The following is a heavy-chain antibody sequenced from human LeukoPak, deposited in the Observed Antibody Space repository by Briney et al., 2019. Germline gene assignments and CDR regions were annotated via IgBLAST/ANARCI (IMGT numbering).Heavy chain of an antibody. CDR3: AGIPAATHNWFDP. J-gene: IGHJ5*02. V-gene: IGHV4-4*09. CDR1: GGSISSYY. CDR2: IYTSGST. Sequence: SETLSLTCTVSGGSISSYYWSWIRQPPGKGLEWIGYIYTSGSTNYNPSLKSRVTISVDTSKNQFSLKLSSVTAADTAVYYCAGIPAATHNWFDPWGQGTLVTVSS. D-gene: IGHD2-2*01.